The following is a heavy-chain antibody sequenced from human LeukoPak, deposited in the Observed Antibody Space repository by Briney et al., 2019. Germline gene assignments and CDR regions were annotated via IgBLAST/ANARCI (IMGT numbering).Heavy chain of an antibody. CDR3: ARAYDTSGYYPEFDY. Sequence: SETLSLTCTVSGGSLSSFYWTWIRQYPGKGLEWIGYIYYSGSTNYNPSLKSRVTISVDTSKIQFSLKLNFVTAADTAVYYCARAYDTSGYYPEFDYWGQGTLVTVSS. CDR2: IYYSGST. D-gene: IGHD3-22*01. CDR1: GGSLSSFY. J-gene: IGHJ4*02. V-gene: IGHV4-59*08.